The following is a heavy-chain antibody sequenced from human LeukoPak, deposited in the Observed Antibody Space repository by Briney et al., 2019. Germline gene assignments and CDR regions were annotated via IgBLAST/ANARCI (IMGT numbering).Heavy chain of an antibody. CDR3: ARTARAFDY. CDR2: ISGRGTTI. V-gene: IGHV3-11*01. Sequence: PGGSLGLSCAASGFTFSDYYMNWIRQAPGKGLEWISYISGRGTTISYADSVKGRFTISRDNANHSLYLQMNSLRAEDTAVYCCARTARAFDYWGQGTLVTVSS. J-gene: IGHJ4*02. D-gene: IGHD6-6*01. CDR1: GFTFSDYY.